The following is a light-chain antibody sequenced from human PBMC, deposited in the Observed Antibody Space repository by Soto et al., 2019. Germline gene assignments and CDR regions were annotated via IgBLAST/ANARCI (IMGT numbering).Light chain of an antibody. Sequence: QSALTQPRSVSGSPGQSVTISCTGTSSDIGGDDYVSWCQQHPGKAPKLLVFDVTKRPSGVPDRFSGSKSGNTASLTISGLQAEDEADYYCCSYAGSYSWVFGGGTKLTVL. CDR3: CSYAGSYSWV. CDR2: DVT. V-gene: IGLV2-11*01. J-gene: IGLJ3*02. CDR1: SSDIGGDDY.